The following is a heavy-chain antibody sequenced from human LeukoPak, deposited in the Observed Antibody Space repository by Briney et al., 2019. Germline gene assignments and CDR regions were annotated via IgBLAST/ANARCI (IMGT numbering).Heavy chain of an antibody. J-gene: IGHJ4*02. CDR2: IIPIFGTA. CDR1: GGTFSSYA. V-gene: IGHV1-69*06. CDR3: ARVEILTGHYYFDY. Sequence: SVKVSCKASGGTFSSYAISWVRQAPGQGLEWMGGIIPIFGTANYAQKFQGRVTSTADKSTSTAYMELSSLRSEDTAVYYCARVEILTGHYYFDYWGQGTLVTVSS. D-gene: IGHD3-9*01.